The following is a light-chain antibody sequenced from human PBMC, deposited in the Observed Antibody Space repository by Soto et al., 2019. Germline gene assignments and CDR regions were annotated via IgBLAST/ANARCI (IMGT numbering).Light chain of an antibody. CDR3: QQYGDPPLT. CDR2: GGS. Sequence: EIVLTQSPDTLSLSPGERATLSCRASQNIYINSLAWYQQRPGQAPRLLIYGGSTRATAVPDRFSGSGSVTDFTLTISRLETEDFAVYYCQQYGDPPLTFGPGTKVD. J-gene: IGKJ3*01. CDR1: QNIYINS. V-gene: IGKV3-20*01.